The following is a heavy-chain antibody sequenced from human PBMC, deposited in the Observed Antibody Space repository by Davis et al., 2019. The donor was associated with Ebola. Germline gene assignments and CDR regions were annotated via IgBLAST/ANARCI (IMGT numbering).Heavy chain of an antibody. CDR1: VGSFSGYY. D-gene: IGHD6-13*01. Sequence: SETLSLTCAVYVGSFSGYYWSWIRQPPGKGLEWIGEINHSGSTKYNPSLKRRVTISVDTSKNQFSLKLSSVTAADTGVYYCARGPPRLYSNTWDVDVWGKGTMVTVSS. CDR2: INHSGST. J-gene: IGHJ6*04. V-gene: IGHV4-34*01. CDR3: ARGPPRLYSNTWDVDV.